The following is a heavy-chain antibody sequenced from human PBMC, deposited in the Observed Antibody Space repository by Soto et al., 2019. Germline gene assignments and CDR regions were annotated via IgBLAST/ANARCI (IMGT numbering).Heavy chain of an antibody. CDR1: GFTFEHYA. CDR3: AKVGGGGSVYGGSEH. Sequence: EVQVVESGGDFVQPGRSLRLSCAGSGFTFEHYAMHWVRQAPGKGLEWVSGISWNSDTIGYADSVKGRFTISRNNAQRSVTLQRDGLRPEDTAVYYCAKVGGGGSVYGGSEHWGQGTLVTVAS. J-gene: IGHJ1*01. V-gene: IGHV3-9*01. D-gene: IGHD3-16*01. CDR2: ISWNSDTI.